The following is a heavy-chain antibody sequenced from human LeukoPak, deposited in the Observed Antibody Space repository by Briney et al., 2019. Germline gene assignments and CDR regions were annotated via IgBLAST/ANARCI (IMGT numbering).Heavy chain of an antibody. CDR2: IYADGAT. CDR3: ARAVGYGAGSYGFDF. Sequence: GGSLRLSCAASGFTVSQNYMSWVRQAPGRGLEWVSLIYADGATHYADSVKGRFTISRDNSKNTVYLEMNSLRPEDTAVYYCARAVGYGAGSYGFDFWGQGTTVTVSS. D-gene: IGHD3-10*01. J-gene: IGHJ3*01. CDR1: GFTVSQNY. V-gene: IGHV3-66*02.